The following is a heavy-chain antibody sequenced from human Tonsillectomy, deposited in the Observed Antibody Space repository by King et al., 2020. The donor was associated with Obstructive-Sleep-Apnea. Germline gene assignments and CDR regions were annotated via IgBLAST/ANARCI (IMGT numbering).Heavy chain of an antibody. V-gene: IGHV1-2*02. D-gene: IGHD3-10*01. Sequence: QLVQSGAEVKKPGASVKVSCKASGYTFTGYYMHWVRQAPGQGLEWMGWINPNSGGTNYAQKFQGRVTMTRDTSISTAYMELSRLRSDDTAVYYCAIIYGSGSYFLYYYGMDVWGQGTTVTVSS. CDR2: INPNSGGT. CDR3: AIIYGSGSYFLYYYGMDV. CDR1: GYTFTGYY. J-gene: IGHJ6*02.